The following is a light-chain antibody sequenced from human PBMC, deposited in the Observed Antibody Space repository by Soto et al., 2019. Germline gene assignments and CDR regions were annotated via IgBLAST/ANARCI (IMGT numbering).Light chain of an antibody. Sequence: DIVMTQSPDSLAVSLGERATINCKSSQSLYNSNNLNYLAWYQQKPGQPPKLLLYWASTRESGVPDRFSGSGSGRDFTLTIISLQAADVAVYYCQQYHSNPSTFGQGTKLENK. J-gene: IGKJ2*01. CDR2: WAS. V-gene: IGKV4-1*01. CDR1: QSLYNSNNLNY. CDR3: QQYHSNPST.